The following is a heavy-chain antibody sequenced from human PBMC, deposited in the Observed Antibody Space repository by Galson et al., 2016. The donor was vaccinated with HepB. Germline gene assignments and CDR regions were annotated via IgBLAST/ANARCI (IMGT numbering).Heavy chain of an antibody. Sequence: CAISGDSVSSNSAAWNWIRQSPSRGLEWLGRTYYNSKWYNDYTASVKSRITINPDTSKNQFSLQLNSVTPEDTAVYYCARLYWGLRAFDIWGQGTMVTVSS. V-gene: IGHV6-1*01. J-gene: IGHJ3*02. CDR1: GDSVSSNSAA. CDR2: TYYNSKWYN. D-gene: IGHD2-8*02. CDR3: ARLYWGLRAFDI.